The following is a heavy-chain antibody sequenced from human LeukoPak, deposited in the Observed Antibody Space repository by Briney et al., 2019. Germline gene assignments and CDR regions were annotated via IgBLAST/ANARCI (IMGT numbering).Heavy chain of an antibody. CDR1: GGSISSSSYY. CDR3: ASSRGSWYYFDY. J-gene: IGHJ4*02. Sequence: PSETLSLTCTVSGGSISSSSYYWGWIRQPPGKGLEWIGEINHSGSTNYNPSLKSRVTISVDTSKNQFSLKLSSVTAADTAVYYCASSRGSWYYFDYWGQGTLVTVSS. CDR2: INHSGST. V-gene: IGHV4-39*07. D-gene: IGHD6-13*01.